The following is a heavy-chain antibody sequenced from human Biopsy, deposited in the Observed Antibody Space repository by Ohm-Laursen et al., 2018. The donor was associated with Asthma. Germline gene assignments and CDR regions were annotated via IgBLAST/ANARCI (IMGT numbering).Heavy chain of an antibody. CDR1: GFVFSQSG. V-gene: IGHV3-30*03. CDR3: ARESGQDSGGTGAFDR. J-gene: IGHJ3*02. CDR2: ISSDGHNK. D-gene: IGHD4-23*01. Sequence: SLRLSCSASGFVFSQSGMHWVRQAPGKGLEWVALISSDGHNKYYKDSVKGRFTISRDNSKLRLYLEINRLRVEDSAVYYCARESGQDSGGTGAFDRWGQGIMVAVSS.